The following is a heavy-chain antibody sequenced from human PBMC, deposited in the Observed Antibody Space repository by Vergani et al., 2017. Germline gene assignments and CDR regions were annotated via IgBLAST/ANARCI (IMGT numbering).Heavy chain of an antibody. CDR3: ARGDYGILTGYRY. D-gene: IGHD3-9*01. V-gene: IGHV1-46*03. CDR1: GYPFSNYY. CDR2: INPSGGHT. Sequence: QVQVGQSGAEVKKSGASVKVSCKTSGYPFSNYYMHWVRQAPGQGLEWMGIINPSGGHTNYAQKFQGRVTMTRDTSTSTVYMELSSLRSEDTAIFYCARGDYGILTGYRYWGQGTLVTVSA. J-gene: IGHJ4*02.